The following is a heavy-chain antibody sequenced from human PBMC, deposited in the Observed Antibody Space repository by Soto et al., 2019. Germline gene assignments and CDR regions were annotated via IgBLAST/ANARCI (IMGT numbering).Heavy chain of an antibody. D-gene: IGHD5-18*01. J-gene: IGHJ4*02. CDR3: AKGPAYSYGYGSY. CDR1: GFTFSSYG. CDR2: ISYDGRNK. V-gene: IGHV3-30*18. Sequence: QVQLVESGGGVVQPGRSLRLSCAASGFTFSSYGMHWVRQAPGKGLEWVAVISYDGRNKYYADSGKGRFTISRDNSKNTLYLKMNSLRAQDTAVYYCAKGPAYSYGYGSYWGQGTLVTVSS.